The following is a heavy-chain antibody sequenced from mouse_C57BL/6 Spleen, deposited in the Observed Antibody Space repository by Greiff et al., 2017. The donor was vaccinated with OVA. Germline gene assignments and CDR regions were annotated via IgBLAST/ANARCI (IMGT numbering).Heavy chain of an antibody. J-gene: IGHJ2*01. V-gene: IGHV1-4*01. CDR1: CYTFTIYS. D-gene: IGHD1-1*01. CDR2: INPSSGYT. CDR3: ARSAVVADFDY. Sequence: SVADLARPGASVQMSCQSSCYTFTIYSLHCLKHRPGQFLSWIGYINPSSGYTKYNQKFKDKATLTADKSSSTAYMQLSSLTSEDSAVYYCARSAVVADFDYWGQGTTLTVSS.